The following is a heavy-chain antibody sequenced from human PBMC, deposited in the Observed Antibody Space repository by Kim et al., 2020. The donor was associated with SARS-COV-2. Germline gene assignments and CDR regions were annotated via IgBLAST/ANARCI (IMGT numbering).Heavy chain of an antibody. CDR1: GFTFSSYS. J-gene: IGHJ4*02. CDR3: ARDDDILTGYYLTQSYDY. Sequence: GGSLRLSCAASGFTFSSYSMNWVRQAPGKGLEWVSSISSSSYIYYADSVKGRFTISRDNAKNSLYLQMNSLRAEDTAVYYCARDDDILTGYYLTQSYDYWGQGTLVTVSS. V-gene: IGHV3-21*01. CDR2: ISSSSYI. D-gene: IGHD3-9*01.